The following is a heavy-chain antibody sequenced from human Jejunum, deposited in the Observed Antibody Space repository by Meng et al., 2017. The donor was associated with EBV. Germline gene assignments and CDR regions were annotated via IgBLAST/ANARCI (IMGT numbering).Heavy chain of an antibody. CDR1: RHTHNELS. D-gene: IGHD3-9*01. CDR3: ARYFDGWNGDRFDP. J-gene: IGHJ5*02. V-gene: IGHV1-24*01. Sequence: HQVHSGAEVKTPGASVKVSCKVSRHTHNELSMHWVRQAPGKGLEWMGGFDFEDGETIYAQKFQGRVTMTEDTSTDTAYMELSSLRSEDTAVYYCARYFDGWNGDRFDPWGQGTLVTVSS. CDR2: FDFEDGET.